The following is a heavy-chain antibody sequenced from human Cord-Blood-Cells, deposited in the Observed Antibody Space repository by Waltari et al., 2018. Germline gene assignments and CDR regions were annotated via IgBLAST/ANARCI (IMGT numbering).Heavy chain of an antibody. Sequence: QVQLQQWGAGLLKPSETLSLTCAVYGGSFSGYYWSWIRQPPGKGLEWIGEINHSGRTNYNPSLRSRVTISVDTSKNQFSLKRRSVSATDTAVYYCARAWTVVTDCGIWGQGTMVTVSS. CDR3: ARAWTVVTDCGI. CDR2: INHSGRT. D-gene: IGHD2-15*01. J-gene: IGHJ3*02. CDR1: GGSFSGYY. V-gene: IGHV4-34*01.